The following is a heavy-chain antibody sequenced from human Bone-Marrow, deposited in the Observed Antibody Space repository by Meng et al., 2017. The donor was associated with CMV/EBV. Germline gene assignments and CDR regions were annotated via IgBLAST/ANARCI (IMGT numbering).Heavy chain of an antibody. Sequence: GESLKISCSASGFTFSSYWMSWVRQAPGKGREWVVNIKQDGSRKYYVDAVKGRLTITRDNAKNSLYLQMNNMRADDTAVYYCARASGWVAGGQVNDDGIDVWGQGTTVTVSS. V-gene: IGHV3-7*03. CDR1: GFTFSSYW. J-gene: IGHJ6*02. CDR2: IKQDGSRK. CDR3: ARASGWVAGGQVNDDGIDV. D-gene: IGHD6-13*01.